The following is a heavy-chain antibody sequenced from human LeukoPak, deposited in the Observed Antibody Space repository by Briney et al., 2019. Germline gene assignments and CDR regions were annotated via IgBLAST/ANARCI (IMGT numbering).Heavy chain of an antibody. CDR3: ARAYPRDGDYVSPSNYFFDY. CDR1: GFTFSSYW. Sequence: GGSLRLSCAASGFTFSSYWMSWVRQAPGKGLEWVLSISSSSSYIYYADSVKGRFTISRDNAKNSLYLQMNSLRAEDTAVYYCARAYPRDGDYVSPSNYFFDYWGQGTLVTVSS. D-gene: IGHD4-17*01. V-gene: IGHV3-21*01. J-gene: IGHJ4*02. CDR2: ISSSSSYI.